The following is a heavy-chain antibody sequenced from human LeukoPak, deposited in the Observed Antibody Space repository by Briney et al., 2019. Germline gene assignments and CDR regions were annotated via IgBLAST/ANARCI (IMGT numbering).Heavy chain of an antibody. CDR2: MNPNSGNT. CDR1: GYTFTSYD. D-gene: IGHD6-19*01. Sequence: ASVKVSCKASGYTFTSYDINWVRQATGQGLEWMGWMNPNSGNTGYAQNLQGTVTMTTDTSTSTAYMELRSLRSDDTAVYYCARDLRGWPYYFDYWGQGTLVTVSS. CDR3: ARDLRGWPYYFDY. J-gene: IGHJ4*02. V-gene: IGHV1-8*01.